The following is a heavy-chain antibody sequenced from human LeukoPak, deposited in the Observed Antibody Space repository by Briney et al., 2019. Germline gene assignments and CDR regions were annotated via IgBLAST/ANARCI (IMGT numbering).Heavy chain of an antibody. V-gene: IGHV4-4*07. CDR1: GGSISSYY. CDR3: ARDPIRLYDFWSGRANDAFDI. Sequence: SETPSLTCTVSGGSISSYYWSWIRQPAGKGLEWIGRIYTSGSTNYNPSLKSRVTMSVDTSKNQFSLKLSSVTAADTAVYYCARDPIRLYDFWSGRANDAFDIWGQGTMVTVSS. CDR2: IYTSGST. D-gene: IGHD3-3*01. J-gene: IGHJ3*02.